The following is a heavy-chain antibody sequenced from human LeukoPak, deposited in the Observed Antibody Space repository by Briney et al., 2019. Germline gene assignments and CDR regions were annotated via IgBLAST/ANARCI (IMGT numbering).Heavy chain of an antibody. J-gene: IGHJ4*02. CDR3: ARVTGTTRAYFDY. Sequence: PSETLSLTCTVSGGSNSGSSYYWGWIRQPPGKGLEWIGSIYYSGSTYYNPSLKSRVTISVDTSKNQFSLKLSSVTAADTAVYYCARVTGTTRAYFDYWGQGTLVTVSS. CDR1: GGSNSGSSYY. V-gene: IGHV4-39*07. CDR2: IYYSGST. D-gene: IGHD1-20*01.